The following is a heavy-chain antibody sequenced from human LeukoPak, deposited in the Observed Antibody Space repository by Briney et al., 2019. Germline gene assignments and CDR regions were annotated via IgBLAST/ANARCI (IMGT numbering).Heavy chain of an antibody. J-gene: IGHJ4*02. Sequence: ASVKVSCKASGYTFTGYYTHWVRQALGQGLEWMGWINPNSGGTNYAQKFQGRVTMTRDTSISTAYMELSRLRSDDTAVYYCARSPRQTVAGLDYWGQGTLVTVSS. V-gene: IGHV1-2*02. CDR2: INPNSGGT. CDR3: ARSPRQTVAGLDY. D-gene: IGHD6-19*01. CDR1: GYTFTGYY.